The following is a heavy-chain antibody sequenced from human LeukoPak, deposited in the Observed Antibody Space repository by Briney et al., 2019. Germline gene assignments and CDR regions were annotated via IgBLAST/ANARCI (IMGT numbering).Heavy chain of an antibody. CDR2: ISGSGGST. V-gene: IGHV3-23*01. CDR1: GFTFSSFW. J-gene: IGHJ4*02. CDR3: AKVNLGYCTNGVCSSFDY. D-gene: IGHD2-8*01. Sequence: SAGSLRLSCAASGFTFSSFWMSWVRQAPGKGLEWVSAISGSGGSTYYADSVKGRFTISRDNSKNTLYLQMNSLRAEDKAVYYCAKVNLGYCTNGVCSSFDYWGQGTLVTVSS.